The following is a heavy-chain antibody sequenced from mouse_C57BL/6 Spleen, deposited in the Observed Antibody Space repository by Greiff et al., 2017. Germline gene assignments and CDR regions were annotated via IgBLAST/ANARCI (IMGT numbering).Heavy chain of an antibody. CDR2: IDPEDGDT. J-gene: IGHJ2*01. CDR1: GFNIKDYY. V-gene: IGHV14-1*01. Sequence: EVKLVESGAELVRPGASVKLSCTASGFNIKDYYMHWVKQRPEQGLEWIGRIDPEDGDTEYAPKFQGKATMTADTSSNTAYLQLSSLTSEDTAVYYCTTYGPMMVEYYFDYGGQGTTLTVSS. D-gene: IGHD2-3*01. CDR3: TTYGPMMVEYYFDY.